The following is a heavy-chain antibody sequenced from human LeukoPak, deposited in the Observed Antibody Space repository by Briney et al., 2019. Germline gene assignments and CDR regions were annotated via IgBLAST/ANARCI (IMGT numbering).Heavy chain of an antibody. D-gene: IGHD6-19*01. V-gene: IGHV3-43*02. Sequence: GGSLRLSCAAPGFIFHDYAIHCVRQAPGKGLEWVSLISGDGGSTFYADSVKGRFTISRDNSKNSLYLQMNSLRSDDTALYYCARESESSGWYDYWGQGTLVTASS. J-gene: IGHJ4*02. CDR3: ARESESSGWYDY. CDR2: ISGDGGST. CDR1: GFIFHDYA.